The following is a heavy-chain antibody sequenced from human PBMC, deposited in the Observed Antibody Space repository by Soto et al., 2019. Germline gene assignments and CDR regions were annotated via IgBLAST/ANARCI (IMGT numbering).Heavy chain of an antibody. CDR2: TYYRSNWRH. D-gene: IGHD6-19*01. J-gene: IGHJ5*02. Sequence: PSQTLSLTCAISGDSVSSNTAAWNWIRSSPSRGLEWLGRTYYRSNWRHDYAVSVKSRITVNPDTSKNHFSLQLNSVTPDDTAVYYCERGVAGSGFDLCGQGTLVTVSS. V-gene: IGHV6-1*01. CDR3: ERGVAGSGFDL. CDR1: GDSVSSNTAA.